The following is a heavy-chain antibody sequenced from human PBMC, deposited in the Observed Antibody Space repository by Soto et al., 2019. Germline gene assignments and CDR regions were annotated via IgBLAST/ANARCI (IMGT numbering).Heavy chain of an antibody. V-gene: IGHV3-23*01. CDR1: GFTFSSYA. CDR3: AKDLSSLGWLASGAPFDS. D-gene: IGHD3-22*01. Sequence: EVNLLESGGDVVQPGGSLRLSCAASGFTFSSYAMNWVRQAPGKGLEWVSSVSANGRNTYYADSVKGRFTVSRDKSKNALFLQLDSLRVEDTAIYYCAKDLSSLGWLASGAPFDSWGPGTLVTVSS. J-gene: IGHJ4*02. CDR2: VSANGRNT.